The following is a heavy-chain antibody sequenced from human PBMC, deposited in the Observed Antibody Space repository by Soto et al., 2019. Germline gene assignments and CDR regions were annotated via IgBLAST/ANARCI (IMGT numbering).Heavy chain of an antibody. CDR1: GYTFTTYA. V-gene: IGHV1-3*01. J-gene: IGHJ6*02. CDR2: INAGNGNT. CDR3: GSVDGSSWPYYYYYYGMDV. D-gene: IGHD6-13*01. Sequence: ASVKVSCKASGYTFTTYAMHWVRQAPGQRLEWMGWINAGNGNTKYSQKFQGRVTITRDTSASTAYMELSSLRSEDTAVYYCGSVDGSSWPYYYYYYGMDVWGQGTTVTVSS.